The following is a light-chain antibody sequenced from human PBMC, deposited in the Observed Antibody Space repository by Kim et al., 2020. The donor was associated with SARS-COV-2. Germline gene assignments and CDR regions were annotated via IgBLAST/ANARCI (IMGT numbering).Light chain of an antibody. CDR3: QSYDDTNQQWL. V-gene: IGLV6-57*03. J-gene: IGLJ3*02. Sequence: FMLTQPHSMSESPGKTVTISCTRSSGSISSNYVQWYQQRPGSAPRTVIYEDQERQSGVPHRFSGSIDRSSNSASLTISGLKTEDEADYYCQSYDDTNQQWLFGGGTQLTVL. CDR1: SGSISSNY. CDR2: EDQ.